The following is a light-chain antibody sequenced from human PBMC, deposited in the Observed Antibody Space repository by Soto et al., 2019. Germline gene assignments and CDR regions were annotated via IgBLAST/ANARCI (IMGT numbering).Light chain of an antibody. CDR1: SSNIGAGYD. J-gene: IGLJ2*01. V-gene: IGLV1-40*01. CDR3: QSYDSSLSVYVV. Sequence: QLVLTQPPSVSGAPGQRVTISCTGSSSNIGAGYDVHWYQQLPGTAPKLLIYDNINRPSGVPDRFSGSKSGTSASLVITGLQAEDEADYYCQSYDSSLSVYVVFGGGTKLTVL. CDR2: DNI.